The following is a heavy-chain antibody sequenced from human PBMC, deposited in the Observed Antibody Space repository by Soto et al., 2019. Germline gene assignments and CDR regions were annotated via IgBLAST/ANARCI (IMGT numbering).Heavy chain of an antibody. V-gene: IGHV4-34*01. CDR2: INHSGST. CDR3: ARSPYYDYVWGSYRPPWYFDY. D-gene: IGHD3-16*02. Sequence: PSETLSLTCAVYGGSFSGYYWSWIRQPPGKGLEWIGEINHSGSTNYNPSLESRVTISVDTSKNQFSLKLSSVTAADTAVYYCARSPYYDYVWGSYRPPWYFDYWGQGTLVTVSS. J-gene: IGHJ4*02. CDR1: GGSFSGYY.